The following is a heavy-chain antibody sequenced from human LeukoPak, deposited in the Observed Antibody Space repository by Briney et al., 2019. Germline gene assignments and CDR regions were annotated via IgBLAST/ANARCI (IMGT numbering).Heavy chain of an antibody. Sequence: GGSLRLSCAASGFTFSNAWMSWVRQAPGKGLEWVGRIKSKTDGGTTDYAAPVKGRFTISRDDSKNTLYLQMNSLKTEDTAVYYCTTVAFMVRGVIIRRLNYFDYWGQGTLVTVSS. CDR3: TTVAFMVRGVIIRRLNYFDY. CDR2: IKSKTDGGTT. V-gene: IGHV3-15*01. CDR1: GFTFSNAW. D-gene: IGHD3-10*01. J-gene: IGHJ4*02.